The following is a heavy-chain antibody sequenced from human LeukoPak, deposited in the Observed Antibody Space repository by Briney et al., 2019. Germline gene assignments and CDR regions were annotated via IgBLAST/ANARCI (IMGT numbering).Heavy chain of an antibody. D-gene: IGHD6-19*01. CDR2: INPNSGGT. CDR1: GYTFTVYY. Sequence: ASVKVSCKASGYTFTVYYMHWVRQAPGQGLEWMGWINPNSGGTNYAQKFQGRVTMTRDTSISTAYMELSRLRSDDTAVYYCARSSIAVAGNAGDGSDYWGQGTLVTVSS. CDR3: ARSSIAVAGNAGDGSDY. J-gene: IGHJ4*02. V-gene: IGHV1-2*02.